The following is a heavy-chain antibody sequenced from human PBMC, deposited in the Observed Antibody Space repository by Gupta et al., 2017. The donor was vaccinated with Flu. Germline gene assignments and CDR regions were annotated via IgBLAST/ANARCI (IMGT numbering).Heavy chain of an antibody. J-gene: IGHJ6*03. CDR2: ISSNGGST. D-gene: IGHD1-7*01. CDR3: ARGRGGTTASYYYMDV. Sequence: EVQLVESGGGLVQPGGSLRLSCAASGFTFSSYAMHWVRQAPGKGLEYVSAISSNGGSTYYANSVKGRFTISRDNSKNTLYLQMGSLRAEDMAVYYCARGRGGTTASYYYMDVWGKGTTVTVSS. V-gene: IGHV3-64*01. CDR1: GFTFSSYA.